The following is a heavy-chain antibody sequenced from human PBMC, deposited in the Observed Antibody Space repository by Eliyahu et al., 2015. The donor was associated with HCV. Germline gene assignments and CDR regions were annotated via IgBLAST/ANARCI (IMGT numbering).Heavy chain of an antibody. Sequence: QVQLQESGPGLVKPSETLSLTCSVSGGSIXTYYWXWIRQSPGKGLGWIGXIHXSGSTNYNPPLKSRVTISVDTSKNQFSLKVTSVTAADTAVYYCASGGGGIAVAGTGGWFDPWGQGTLVTVSS. D-gene: IGHD6-19*01. CDR3: ASGGGGIAVAGTGGWFDP. CDR2: IHXSGST. J-gene: IGHJ5*02. V-gene: IGHV4-59*01. CDR1: GGSIXTYY.